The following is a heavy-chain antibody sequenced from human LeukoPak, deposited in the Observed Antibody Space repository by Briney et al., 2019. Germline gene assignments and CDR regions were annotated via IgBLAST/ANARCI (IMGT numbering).Heavy chain of an antibody. V-gene: IGHV4-4*07. J-gene: IGHJ6*03. CDR2: IYTSGST. Sequence: SETLSLTCTVSGGSISSYYWSWIRQPAGKGPEWIGRIYTSGSTNYNPSLKSRVTISVDTSKNQVSLRLTSVTAADTAVYYCARGTISMDVWGRGTTVTISS. D-gene: IGHD3-9*01. CDR1: GGSISSYY. CDR3: ARGTISMDV.